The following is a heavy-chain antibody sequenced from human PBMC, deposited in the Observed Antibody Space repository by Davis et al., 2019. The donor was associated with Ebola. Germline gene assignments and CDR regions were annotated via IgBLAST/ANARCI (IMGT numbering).Heavy chain of an antibody. Sequence: GESLKISCAASGFTFSSYSVSWVRQAPGKGLEWLSYISGRRSTVFYADSVKGRFTISRDNAKNSLSLQMNSLRDEDTAVYYCATYFYDSSGYNHYYYYGMDVWGKGTTVTVSA. CDR2: ISGRRSTV. D-gene: IGHD3-22*01. V-gene: IGHV3-48*02. CDR1: GFTFSSYS. CDR3: ATYFYDSSGYNHYYYYGMDV. J-gene: IGHJ6*04.